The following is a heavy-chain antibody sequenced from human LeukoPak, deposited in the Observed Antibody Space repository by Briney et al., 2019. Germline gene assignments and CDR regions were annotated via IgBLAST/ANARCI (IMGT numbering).Heavy chain of an antibody. CDR3: ARVDYDSSGKYPRFDY. J-gene: IGHJ4*02. CDR1: GGSISSYY. V-gene: IGHV4-59*13. Sequence: SETLSLTCTVSGGSISSYYWSWIRQPPGKGLEWIGYIYYSGSTNYNPSLKSRVTISVDTSKNQFSLKLSSVTAADTAVYYCARVDYDSSGKYPRFDYWGQGTLVTVSS. D-gene: IGHD3-22*01. CDR2: IYYSGST.